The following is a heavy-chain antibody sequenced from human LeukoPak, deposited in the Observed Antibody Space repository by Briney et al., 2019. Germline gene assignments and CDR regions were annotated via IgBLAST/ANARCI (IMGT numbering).Heavy chain of an antibody. D-gene: IGHD5-18*01. CDR2: IYYSGST. CDR3: ARGVGKIQLWFYHTTYFDY. V-gene: IGHV4-39*07. CDR1: GFTFSSYA. Sequence: PGGSLRLSCAASGFTFSSYAMHWVRQAPGKGLEWIGSIYYSGSTYYNPSLKSRVTISVDTSKNQFSLKLSSVTAADTAVYYCARGVGKIQLWFYHTTYFDYWGQGTLVTVSS. J-gene: IGHJ4*02.